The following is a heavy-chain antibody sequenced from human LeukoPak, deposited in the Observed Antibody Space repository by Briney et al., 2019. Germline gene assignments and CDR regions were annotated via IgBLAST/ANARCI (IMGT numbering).Heavy chain of an antibody. CDR3: GRGRYYYDPLDS. J-gene: IGHJ5*01. CDR2: IKGDESET. Sequence: GGSLRLSCAASGFTFSSYWMNWVRQAPGKGLEWVANIKGDESETYYVDSVKGRFTISRDNAKNSLSLQMNSLRAEDTAVYYCGRGRYYYDPLDSWGQGTLVTVSS. CDR1: GFTFSSYW. D-gene: IGHD3-22*01. V-gene: IGHV3-7*01.